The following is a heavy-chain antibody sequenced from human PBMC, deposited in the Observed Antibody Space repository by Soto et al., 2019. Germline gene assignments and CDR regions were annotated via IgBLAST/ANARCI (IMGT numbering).Heavy chain of an antibody. CDR3: TRENIENSDGLYDAFDI. J-gene: IGHJ3*02. V-gene: IGHV1-2*02. D-gene: IGHD5-18*01. Sequence: ASVKVSCKTSGYTFTDYYTHWVRQAPGQGLEWMGWMNPKSGGAYFAQKFQGRVTLTRDTSLGTAYIEVNSVTSDDTAVYFCTRENIENSDGLYDAFDIWGQGTTVTVSS. CDR1: GYTFTDYY. CDR2: MNPKSGGA.